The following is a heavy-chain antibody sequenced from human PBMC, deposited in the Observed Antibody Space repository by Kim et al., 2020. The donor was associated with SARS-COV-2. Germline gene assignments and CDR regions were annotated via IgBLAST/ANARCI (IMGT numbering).Heavy chain of an antibody. CDR3: AKSKITMFQGVLYGMDV. CDR1: GFTFDDYA. Sequence: GGSLRLSCADSGFTFDDYAMHWVRQAPGKGLEWVSGISWNSGTIGYADSVKGRFTISRDNAKNSLYLQMNSLRTEDTAVYYCAKSKITMFQGVLYGMDV. J-gene: IGHJ6*01. V-gene: IGHV3-9*01. D-gene: IGHD3-10*01. CDR2: ISWNSGTI.